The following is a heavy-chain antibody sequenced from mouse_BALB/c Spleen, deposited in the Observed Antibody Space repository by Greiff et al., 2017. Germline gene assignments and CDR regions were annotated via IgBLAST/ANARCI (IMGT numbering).Heavy chain of an antibody. J-gene: IGHJ3*01. V-gene: IGHV3-2*02. Sequence: DVKLQESGPGLVKPSQSLSLTCTVTGYSITSDYAWNWIRQFPGNKLEWMGYISYSGSTSYNPSLKSRISITRDTSKNQFFLQLNSVTTEDTATYYCARIGEYGNYWFAYWGQGTLVTVSA. D-gene: IGHD2-10*02. CDR2: ISYSGST. CDR1: GYSITSDYA. CDR3: ARIGEYGNYWFAY.